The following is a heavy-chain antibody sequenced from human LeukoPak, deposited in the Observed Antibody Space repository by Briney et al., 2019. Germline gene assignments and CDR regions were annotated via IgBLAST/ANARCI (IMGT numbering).Heavy chain of an antibody. CDR2: IVVGSGNT. V-gene: IGHV1-58*01. CDR1: GFTFTSSA. D-gene: IGHD4-17*01. J-gene: IGHJ4*02. Sequence: GTSVKVSCKASGFTFTSSAVQWVRQARGQRLEWIGWIVVGSGNTNYAQKFQERVTITRDMSTSTAYMELSSLRSEDTAVYYCAADWKGYGDYGPPELRGQGTLVTVSS. CDR3: AADWKGYGDYGPPEL.